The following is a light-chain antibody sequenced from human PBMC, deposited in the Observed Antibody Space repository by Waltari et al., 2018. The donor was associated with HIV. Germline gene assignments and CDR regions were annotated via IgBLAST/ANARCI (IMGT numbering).Light chain of an antibody. CDR2: EGS. CDR1: SSDVGGYNY. CDR3: SSYTSSSTRV. Sequence: QSALTQPASVSGSPGQSITISCTGTSSDVGGYNYVSWYQQHPGKAPKLMIYEGSRRPSGVSNRCSGSKSGNTASLTISGLQAEDEADYYCSSYTSSSTRVFGGGTNLTVL. V-gene: IGLV2-14*01. J-gene: IGLJ3*02.